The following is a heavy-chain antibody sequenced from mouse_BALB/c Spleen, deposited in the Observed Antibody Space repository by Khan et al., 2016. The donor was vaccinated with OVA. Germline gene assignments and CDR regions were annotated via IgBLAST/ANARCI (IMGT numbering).Heavy chain of an antibody. CDR2: INYSGST. Sequence: VQLQQSGPGLVNPSQSLSLTCTVTGYSITSDYAWNWIRQFPGNKLEWMGYINYSGSTNSNPALKSRISITRDTSKNQFFLQLNSVTTEDTATYYCARDGSRYNYAMDYWGQGTSVTVSS. V-gene: IGHV3-2*02. CDR1: GYSITSDYA. J-gene: IGHJ4*01. D-gene: IGHD2-3*01. CDR3: ARDGSRYNYAMDY.